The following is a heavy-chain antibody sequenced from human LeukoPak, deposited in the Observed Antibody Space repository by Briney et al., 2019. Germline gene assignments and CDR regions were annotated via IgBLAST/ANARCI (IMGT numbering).Heavy chain of an antibody. CDR2: INQEGDAV. J-gene: IGHJ4*02. CDR3: ATKFPYCGDGSCAL. Sequence: PGGSLRLSCAASGLRFSSHWMSWVRQAPGRGLEGVANINQEGDAVNYVDSVKGRFIISRDNANNALFLQMHSLRVEDTAIYYCATKFPYCGDGSCALGGQGAQVTVSS. D-gene: IGHD2-15*01. CDR1: GLRFSSHW. V-gene: IGHV3-7*01.